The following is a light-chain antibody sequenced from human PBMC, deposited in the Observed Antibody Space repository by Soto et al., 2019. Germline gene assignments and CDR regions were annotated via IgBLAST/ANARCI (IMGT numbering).Light chain of an antibody. V-gene: IGLV1-40*01. CDR3: QSYDSSLSVV. Sequence: QSVLTQPPSVSGGPGQRVTISCTGSSSNIGAGYDVHWYQQLPGTAPKLLIYGNSNRPSGVPDRLSGSKSGTSASLAITGLQAEDEADYYCQSYDSSLSVVFGGGTKLTVL. J-gene: IGLJ2*01. CDR2: GNS. CDR1: SSNIGAGYD.